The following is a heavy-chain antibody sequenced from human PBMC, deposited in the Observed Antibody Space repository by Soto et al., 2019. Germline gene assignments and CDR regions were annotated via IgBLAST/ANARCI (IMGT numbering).Heavy chain of an antibody. D-gene: IGHD4-17*01. CDR2: IGGSGISI. J-gene: IGHJ4*02. CDR1: GFTFSTYA. Sequence: EVQLLESGGGLVQGGWSLRLSCAASGFTFSTYAMTWVRQATGRGREWVSAIGGSGISIYYADTVKGRFTISRDNSNHTLYLQMTGLRAVDTAIYYFAKENLRYCDYYPIDYWGQGTLVTVSS. V-gene: IGHV3-23*01. CDR3: AKENLRYCDYYPIDY.